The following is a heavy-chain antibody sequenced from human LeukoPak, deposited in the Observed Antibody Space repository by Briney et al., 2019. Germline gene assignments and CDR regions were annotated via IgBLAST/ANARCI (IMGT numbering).Heavy chain of an antibody. CDR2: IIPIFGTA. CDR1: GGTFSSYA. V-gene: IGHV1-69*05. D-gene: IGHD6-13*01. CDR3: AREGASSSWLNWFAP. J-gene: IGHJ5*02. Sequence: SVKVSCKASGGTFSSYAISWVRQAPGQGLEWMGGIIPIFGTANYAQKFQGRVTITTDEYTSTAYMELSSLRSEDTAVYYCAREGASSSWLNWFAPWGQGTLVTVSS.